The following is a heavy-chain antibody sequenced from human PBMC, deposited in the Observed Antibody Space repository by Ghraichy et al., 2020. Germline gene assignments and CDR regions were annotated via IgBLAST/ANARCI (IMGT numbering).Heavy chain of an antibody. V-gene: IGHV3-23*01. J-gene: IGHJ4*02. D-gene: IGHD6-19*01. CDR2: ITGSGGST. CDR1: GFTFSGYA. Sequence: GALNISCAASGFTFSGYAMSWVRQAPGKGLEWVSGITGSGGSTYYADSVKGRFTISRDNSKNTLNLQMSSLRVEDTAVYYCAKGARSSGWNEWGQGTLVTVSS. CDR3: AKGARSSGWNE.